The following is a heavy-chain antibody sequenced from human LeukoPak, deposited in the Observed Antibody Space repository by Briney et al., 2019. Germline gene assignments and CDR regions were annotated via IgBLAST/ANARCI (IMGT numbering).Heavy chain of an antibody. J-gene: IGHJ4*02. Sequence: PSETLSLTCLVSGNSINSRNFYWGWMRQLPGKGLEWVSVIYSGGSTYYADSVKGRFTISRDNSKNTLYLQMNSLRAEDTAVYYCATATGQGYWGQGTLVTVSS. CDR2: IYSGGST. D-gene: IGHD4-17*01. CDR1: GNSINSRNFY. CDR3: ATATGQGY. V-gene: IGHV3-66*01.